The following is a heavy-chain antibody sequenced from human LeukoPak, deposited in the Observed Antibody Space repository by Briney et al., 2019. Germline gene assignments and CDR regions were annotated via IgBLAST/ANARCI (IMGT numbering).Heavy chain of an antibody. D-gene: IGHD6-19*01. CDR3: AKDNPSGWLYYFDY. CDR2: ISYDGSNE. CDR1: GFTFSSYG. Sequence: GGSLRLSCAASGFTFSSYGMHWVRQAPGKGLEWVAVISYDGSNEYYADSVKGRFTISRDNSKNTLYLQMNSLRAEDTAVYYCAKDNPSGWLYYFDYWGQGTLVTVSS. J-gene: IGHJ4*02. V-gene: IGHV3-30*18.